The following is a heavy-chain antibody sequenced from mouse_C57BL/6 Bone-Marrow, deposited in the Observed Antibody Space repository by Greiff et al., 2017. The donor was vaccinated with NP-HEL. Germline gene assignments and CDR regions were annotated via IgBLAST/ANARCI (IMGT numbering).Heavy chain of an antibody. J-gene: IGHJ4*01. Sequence: QVQLQPGAELVKPGASVKLSCKASGYTFTSYWMHWVKQRPGRGLEWIGRIDPNSGGTKYNEKFKSKATLTVDKPSSTAYMQLSSLTSEDSAVYYCARRGYGNSYYAMDYWGQGTSVTVSS. V-gene: IGHV1-72*01. CDR3: ARRGYGNSYYAMDY. CDR2: IDPNSGGT. D-gene: IGHD2-10*02. CDR1: GYTFTSYW.